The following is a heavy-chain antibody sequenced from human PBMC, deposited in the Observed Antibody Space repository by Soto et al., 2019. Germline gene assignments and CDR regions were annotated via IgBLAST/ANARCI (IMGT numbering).Heavy chain of an antibody. Sequence: EVQLVESGGGLVQPGGSLRLSCAASGFTFSSYSMNWVRQAPGKGLEWVSYISSSSSTIYYADSVKGRFTISRDNAKNSLYLQMNSLRDEDTAVYYCARDLKGDSGWYYYYGMDVWGQGTTVTVSS. CDR2: ISSSSSTI. CDR3: ARDLKGDSGWYYYYGMDV. D-gene: IGHD6-19*01. J-gene: IGHJ6*02. CDR1: GFTFSSYS. V-gene: IGHV3-48*02.